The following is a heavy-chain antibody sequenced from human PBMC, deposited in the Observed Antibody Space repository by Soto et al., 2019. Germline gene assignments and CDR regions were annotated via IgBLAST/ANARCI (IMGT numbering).Heavy chain of an antibody. CDR1: GGSFSGYY. J-gene: IGHJ4*02. CDR2: INHSGST. V-gene: IGHV4-34*01. Sequence: SETLSLTCAVYGGSFSGYYWSWIRQPPGKGLEWIGEINHSGSTNYNPSLKSRVTISVDTSKNQFSLKLSSVTAADTAVYYCARLSYSSGSWGQGTLVTV. D-gene: IGHD6-19*01. CDR3: ARLSYSSGS.